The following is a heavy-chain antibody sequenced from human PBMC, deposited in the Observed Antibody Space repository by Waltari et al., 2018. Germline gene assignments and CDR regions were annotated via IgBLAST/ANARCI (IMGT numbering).Heavy chain of an antibody. D-gene: IGHD3-10*01. CDR3: ARSPGSRHYFDY. Sequence: QVQLQESGPGLVKPSETLSLTCTVPGGSISSYYWSWIRQPPGKGLEWIGYIYYSGSTNYNPSLKSRVTISVDTSKNQFSLKLSSVTAADTAMYYCARSPGSRHYFDYWGQGTLVTVSS. CDR2: IYYSGST. V-gene: IGHV4-59*01. CDR1: GGSISSYY. J-gene: IGHJ4*02.